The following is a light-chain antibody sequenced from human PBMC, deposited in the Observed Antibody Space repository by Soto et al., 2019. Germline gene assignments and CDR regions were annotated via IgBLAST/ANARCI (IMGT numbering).Light chain of an antibody. CDR1: QSVSSD. V-gene: IGKV3-15*01. J-gene: IGKJ2*01. CDR3: QQYNNWPHT. Sequence: EIVMTQSPATLSVSPGERATLSCRASQSVSSDLAWYLQKPGQAPGLLVYGASTRATGMPARFSGSGSGTEFTLTISSLQSEDFAVYYCQQYNNWPHTFGQGTKLEIK. CDR2: GAS.